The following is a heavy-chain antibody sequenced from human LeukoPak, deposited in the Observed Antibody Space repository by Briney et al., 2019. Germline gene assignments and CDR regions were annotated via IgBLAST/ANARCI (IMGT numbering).Heavy chain of an antibody. CDR2: IGTTNTI. D-gene: IGHD2-2*01. Sequence: GGSLRLSCAASGFTLSSYNMNWVRQAPGKGLDWVSYIGTTNTIYYADSVRGRFTISRDNAENSVFLQMNSLRAEDTAVYYCARATLSRVSLLDYWGQGSLVTVSS. CDR3: ARATLSRVSLLDY. V-gene: IGHV3-48*01. J-gene: IGHJ4*02. CDR1: GFTLSSYN.